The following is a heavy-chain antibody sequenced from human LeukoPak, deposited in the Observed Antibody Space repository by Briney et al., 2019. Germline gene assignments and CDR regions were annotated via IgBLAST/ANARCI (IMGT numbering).Heavy chain of an antibody. D-gene: IGHD3-10*01. J-gene: IGHJ4*02. CDR2: IISTANAI. CDR3: ARDSSWSFDY. CDR1: GFTFSSYS. Sequence: GSLRLSCAASGFTFSSYSMNWVRQAPGKGLEWISYIISTANAIYYADSVKGRFTISRDNAKNSVYLQMNSLRAGDTAVYYCARDSSWSFDYWGQGTLVTVSS. V-gene: IGHV3-48*01.